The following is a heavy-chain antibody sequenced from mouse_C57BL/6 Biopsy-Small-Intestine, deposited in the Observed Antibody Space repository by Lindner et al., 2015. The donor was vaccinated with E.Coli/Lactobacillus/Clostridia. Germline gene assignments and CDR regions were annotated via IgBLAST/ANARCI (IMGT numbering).Heavy chain of an antibody. J-gene: IGHJ2*01. V-gene: IGHV3-1*01. CDR3: ARERGWPKYYFDY. CDR1: GNSITSGYD. CDR2: ISYSGST. D-gene: IGHD2-3*01. Sequence: VQLQESGPGMVKPPQSLSLTCTVTGNSITSGYDWHWIRHFPGNKLEWMGYISYSGSTNYNPSLKSRISITHDTSKNHFFLKLNSVTTEDTATYYCARERGWPKYYFDYWGQGTTLTVSS.